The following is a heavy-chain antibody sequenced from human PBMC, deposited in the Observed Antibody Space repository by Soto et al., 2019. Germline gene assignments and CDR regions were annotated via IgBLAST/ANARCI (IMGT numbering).Heavy chain of an antibody. CDR2: ISGSGGST. CDR3: AKTDDYGGNSGAFDI. D-gene: IGHD4-17*01. J-gene: IGHJ3*02. CDR1: GFTFSSYG. V-gene: IGHV3-23*01. Sequence: PGGSLRLSCAASGFTFSSYGMSWVRQAPGKGLEWVSGISGSGGSTYYADSVKGRFTISRDNSKNTLYLQMNSLRAEDTAVYYCAKTDDYGGNSGAFDIWGQGTMVTVSS.